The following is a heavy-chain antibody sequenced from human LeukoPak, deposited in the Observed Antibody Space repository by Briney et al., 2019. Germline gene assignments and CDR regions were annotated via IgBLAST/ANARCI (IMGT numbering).Heavy chain of an antibody. D-gene: IGHD7-27*01. V-gene: IGHV4-61*01. J-gene: IGHJ3*02. CDR3: ARATLLTGDYDAFDI. Sequence: SETLSLTCTVSGGSVSSGSYYWSWIRQPPGRGLEWIGYIYYSGSTNYNPSLKSRVTISVDTSKNQFSLKLSSVTAADTAVYYCARATLLTGDYDAFDIWGQGTMVTVSS. CDR2: IYYSGST. CDR1: GGSVSSGSYY.